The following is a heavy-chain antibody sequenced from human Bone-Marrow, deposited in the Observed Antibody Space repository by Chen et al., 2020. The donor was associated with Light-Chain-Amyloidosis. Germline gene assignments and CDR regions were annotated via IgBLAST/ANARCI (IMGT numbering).Heavy chain of an antibody. CDR2: IYPDDSDA. V-gene: IGHV5-51*01. CDR3: ARRRDGYNFDY. J-gene: IGHJ4*02. Sequence: EVQLEQSGPEVKKPGESLKISCKGSGYTFPNYWIGWVRQMSGKGLEWMGVIYPDDSDARYSQSFEGQVTISADKSITTAYLQWRSLKASDTAMYYCARRRDGYNFDYWGQGTLVTVSS. D-gene: IGHD5-12*01. CDR1: GYTFPNYW.